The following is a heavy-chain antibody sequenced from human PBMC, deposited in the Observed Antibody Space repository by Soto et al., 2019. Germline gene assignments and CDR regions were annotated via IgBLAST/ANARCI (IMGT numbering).Heavy chain of an antibody. V-gene: IGHV4-59*08. CDR2: IYYSGST. CDR3: ARRLSNWFDP. CDR1: GGSISSYY. Sequence: NPSETLSLTCTVSGGSISSYYWSWIRQPPGKGLEWIGYIYYSGSTNYNPPLKSRVTISVDTSKNQFSLKLSSVTAVDTAVYYCARRLSNWFDPWGQGTLVTVSS. J-gene: IGHJ5*02.